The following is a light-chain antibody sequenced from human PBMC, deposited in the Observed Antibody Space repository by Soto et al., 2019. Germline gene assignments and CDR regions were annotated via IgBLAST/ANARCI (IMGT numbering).Light chain of an antibody. CDR1: QPISSW. CDR3: QQANGFPYT. V-gene: IGKV1-12*01. CDR2: AAS. Sequence: DIPMTQSPSIVSASVGDRVTITCRASQPISSWLVWYQQKPGKAPKLLIYAASTLERGVPLRFSGSGSGTDFTLTITSLQPEDFATYFCQQANGFPYTFGQGTKVEIK. J-gene: IGKJ2*01.